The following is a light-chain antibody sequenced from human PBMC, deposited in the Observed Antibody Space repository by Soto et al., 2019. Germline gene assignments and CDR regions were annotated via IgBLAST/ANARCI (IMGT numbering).Light chain of an antibody. Sequence: DIPLTQSPSSLSASVGDRVTITCRASQSISSYLNWYQQKVGRAPKLLIYAATRLQSGVPSRFSGSGSGTSFTLTISSLQPEDFAIYYCQQTYSTPTFGQGTKVEVK. V-gene: IGKV1-39*01. CDR1: QSISSY. CDR3: QQTYSTPT. J-gene: IGKJ1*01. CDR2: AAT.